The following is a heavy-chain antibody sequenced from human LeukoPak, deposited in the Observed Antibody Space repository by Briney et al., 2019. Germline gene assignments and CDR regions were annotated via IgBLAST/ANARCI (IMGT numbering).Heavy chain of an antibody. CDR3: ARRLYGSGSYYNDLYYYYYYGMDV. Sequence: ASVKVSCKASGYTFTSYDINWVRQATGQGLEWMGWMNPNSGNTGYAQMFQGRVTMTRNTSISTAYMELSSLRSEDTAVYYCARRLYGSGSYYNDLYYYYYYGMDVWGQGTTVTVSS. CDR2: MNPNSGNT. V-gene: IGHV1-8*01. CDR1: GYTFTSYD. D-gene: IGHD3-10*01. J-gene: IGHJ6*02.